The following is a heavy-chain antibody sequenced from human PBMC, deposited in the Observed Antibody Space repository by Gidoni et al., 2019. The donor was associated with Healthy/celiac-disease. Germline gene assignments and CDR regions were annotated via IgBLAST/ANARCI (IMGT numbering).Heavy chain of an antibody. V-gene: IGHV4-59*01. J-gene: IGHJ6*02. Sequence: QVQLQESGPGLVKPSETLSLTCTVAGGSISSCYWSWIRQPPGKGLEWIGYIYYSGSTNYNPSLKSRVTISVDTSKNQFSLKLSSVTAADTAVYYCARDGGGYSGYDSYYYGMDVWGQGTTVTVSS. D-gene: IGHD5-12*01. CDR2: IYYSGST. CDR1: GGSISSCY. CDR3: ARDGGGYSGYDSYYYGMDV.